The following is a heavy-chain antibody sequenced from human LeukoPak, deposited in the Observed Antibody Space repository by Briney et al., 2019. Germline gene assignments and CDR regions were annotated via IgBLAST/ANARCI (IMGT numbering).Heavy chain of an antibody. CDR1: GASFSGYY. J-gene: IGHJ4*02. CDR3: ARGPMVRGIIATPFDY. Sequence: SDTLSLTFAVYGASFSGYYWGWIRQPPGKGLEWIGEINHSGSTNYNPSLKSRVTISVDTTKNQISLKLSSVTAADTAVYYCARGPMVRGIIATPFDYWGQGSLVTVSS. V-gene: IGHV4-34*01. D-gene: IGHD3-10*01. CDR2: INHSGST.